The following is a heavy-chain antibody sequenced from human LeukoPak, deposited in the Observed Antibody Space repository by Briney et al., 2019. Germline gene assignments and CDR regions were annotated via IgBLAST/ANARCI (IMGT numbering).Heavy chain of an antibody. Sequence: GGSLRLSCAASRFTFSYYAMSWVRRAPGKGLEWVSRISGSGGSTYYADSVKGRFTISRDNSKNTLYLQMNSLRAEDTAVYYCAKSSYYDSSGYYREYYFDYWGPGTLVTVSS. V-gene: IGHV3-23*01. J-gene: IGHJ4*02. D-gene: IGHD3-22*01. CDR2: ISGSGGST. CDR3: AKSSYYDSSGYYREYYFDY. CDR1: RFTFSYYA.